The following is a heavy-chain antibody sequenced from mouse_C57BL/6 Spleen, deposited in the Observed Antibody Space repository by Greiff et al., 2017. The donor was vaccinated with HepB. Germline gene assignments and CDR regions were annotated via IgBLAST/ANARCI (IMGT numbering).Heavy chain of an antibody. D-gene: IGHD5-2*01. J-gene: IGHJ2*01. V-gene: IGHV14-3*02. CDR3: RISTINA. CDR1: GYNIKDIY. CDR2: TDPANGNT. Sequence: EVQLQQSGAELVKPAASLKLSCTASGYNIKDIYIHWVKQRPEKGLERIRRTDPANGNTKYDLKFQGKATITADTSSNTAYLQLSSLTSEDTAVYYCRISTINAWGQGTTLTVSS.